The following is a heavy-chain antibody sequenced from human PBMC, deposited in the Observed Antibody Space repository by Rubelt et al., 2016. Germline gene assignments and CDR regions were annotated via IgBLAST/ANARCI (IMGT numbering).Heavy chain of an antibody. J-gene: IGHJ6*02. V-gene: IGHV4-34*01. CDR2: INHSGST. D-gene: IGHD6-19*01. Sequence: QVQLQQWGAGLLKPSETLSLTCAVYGGSFSGYYWSWIRQPPGKGLEWIGEINHSGSTNYIPPLKCWVTVPVDTSKNQFSLSLGSVTAADTAVYYCARVQSAVAGNRDYYYYGMDVWGQGTTVTVSS. CDR1: GGSFSGYY. CDR3: ARVQSAVAGNRDYYYYGMDV.